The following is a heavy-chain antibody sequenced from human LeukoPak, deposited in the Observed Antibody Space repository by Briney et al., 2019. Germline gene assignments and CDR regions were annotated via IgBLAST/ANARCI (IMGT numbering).Heavy chain of an antibody. V-gene: IGHV3-9*01. CDR1: GFTFDDYA. J-gene: IGHJ4*02. Sequence: GGSLRLSCAASGFTFDDYAMHWVRLAPGKGLEWVSGISWNSGSIGYADSVKGRFTISRDNAKNSLYLQMNSLRAEDTALYYCAKGIAAAGTYYFDYWGQGTLVTVSS. CDR2: ISWNSGSI. D-gene: IGHD6-13*01. CDR3: AKGIAAAGTYYFDY.